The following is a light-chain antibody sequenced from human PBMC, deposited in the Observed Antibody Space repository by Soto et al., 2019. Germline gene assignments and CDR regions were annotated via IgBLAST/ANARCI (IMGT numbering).Light chain of an antibody. CDR2: KAS. V-gene: IGKV1-5*03. J-gene: IGKJ1*01. CDR3: QHYNSYSEA. Sequence: DIQMTQSPSTLSASVGDRVTITCRASQSISSWLAWYQQKPGKAPKLLIYKASSLESGVPSRFSGSGSGTEFTLTISSLQPDDIATYYCQHYNSYSEAFGQGTKVDIK. CDR1: QSISSW.